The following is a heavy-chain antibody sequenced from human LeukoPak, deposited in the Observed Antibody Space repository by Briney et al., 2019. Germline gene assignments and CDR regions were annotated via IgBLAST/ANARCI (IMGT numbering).Heavy chain of an antibody. J-gene: IGHJ5*02. CDR1: ADTFTDYY. Sequence: ASVKVSCKASADTFTDYYMHWVRQAPGQGLEWMGWINPNGGGTNYAQKFQGRVTMTRDTSISTAYMELSSLRSDDTAVYYCARDLGYCTNGVCYISWFDPWGQGTLVTVSS. CDR2: INPNGGGT. CDR3: ARDLGYCTNGVCYISWFDP. D-gene: IGHD2-8*01. V-gene: IGHV1-2*02.